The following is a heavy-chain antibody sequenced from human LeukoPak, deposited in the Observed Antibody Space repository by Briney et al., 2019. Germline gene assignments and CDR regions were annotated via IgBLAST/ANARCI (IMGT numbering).Heavy chain of an antibody. CDR1: GDSVSSNSAA. J-gene: IGHJ4*02. CDR3: ARAGRYFDWFPFDY. V-gene: IGHV6-1*01. D-gene: IGHD3-9*01. CDR2: TYYRSKWYN. Sequence: SQTLSLTCAIFGDSVSSNSAAWSWISQSPSRGLEWLGRTYYRSKWYNDYAVSVKSRLTINPDTSKNQFSLQLNSVTPEDTAVYYCARAGRYFDWFPFDYWGRGTPVTVSS.